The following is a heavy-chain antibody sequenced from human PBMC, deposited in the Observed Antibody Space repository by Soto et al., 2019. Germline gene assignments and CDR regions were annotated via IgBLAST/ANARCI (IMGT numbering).Heavy chain of an antibody. CDR3: AADKDYGTIDY. CDR2: IVVGSGNT. J-gene: IGHJ4*02. D-gene: IGHD4-17*01. Sequence: QMQLVQSGPEVKKPGTSVKVSCKASGFTFTSSAVQWGRQARGQRLEWIGWIVVGSGNTNYAQKFQERVTITRDMSTSTAYMELSSLRSEDTAVYYCAADKDYGTIDYWGQGTLVTVSS. V-gene: IGHV1-58*01. CDR1: GFTFTSSA.